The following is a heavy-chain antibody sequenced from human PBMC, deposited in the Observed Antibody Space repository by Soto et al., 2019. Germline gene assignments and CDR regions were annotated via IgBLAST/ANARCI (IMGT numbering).Heavy chain of an antibody. J-gene: IGHJ4*02. D-gene: IGHD6-19*01. CDR3: ARDRYSSGWYDLDY. CDR2: IWYDGSNK. CDR1: GFTFSSYG. V-gene: IGHV3-33*01. Sequence: QVQLVEAGGGVVQPGRSLRLSCAVSGFTFSSYGMHWVRQAPGKGLEWVSVIWYDGSNKYYADSVKGRFTISRDNFENTLYLQMNSLRAEDTAVYYCARDRYSSGWYDLDYWGQGTLVTVSS.